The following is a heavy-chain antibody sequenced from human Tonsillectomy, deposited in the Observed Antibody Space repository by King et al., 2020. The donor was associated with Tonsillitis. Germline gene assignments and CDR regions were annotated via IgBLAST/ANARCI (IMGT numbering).Heavy chain of an antibody. V-gene: IGHV3-33*08. CDR1: GFMFSGYG. CDR3: ARGNDYYDSSGYYIPFDY. J-gene: IGHJ4*02. Sequence: VQLVESGGGVVQPGRSLRLSCAASGFMFSGYGMHWVRQAPGKGLEWVAVIWYDGNNEYYADSVKGRFTISRDNSKNTLYLQMNSLRADDTAVYYCARGNDYYDSSGYYIPFDYWGQGTLVTVSS. D-gene: IGHD3-22*01. CDR2: IWYDGNNE.